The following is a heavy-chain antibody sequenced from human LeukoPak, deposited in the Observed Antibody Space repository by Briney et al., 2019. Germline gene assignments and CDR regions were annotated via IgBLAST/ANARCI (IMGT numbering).Heavy chain of an antibody. CDR1: GGTFSSYA. V-gene: IGHV1-69*13. J-gene: IGHJ6*02. CDR3: ARETLGYCSGGSCYRYYYYGMDA. CDR2: IIPIFGTA. Sequence: ASVKVSCKASGGTFSSYAISWVRQAPGQGLEWMGGIIPIFGTANYAQKFQGRVTITADESTSTAYMELSSLRSEDTAVYYCARETLGYCSGGSCYRYYYYGMDAWGQGTTVTVSS. D-gene: IGHD2-15*01.